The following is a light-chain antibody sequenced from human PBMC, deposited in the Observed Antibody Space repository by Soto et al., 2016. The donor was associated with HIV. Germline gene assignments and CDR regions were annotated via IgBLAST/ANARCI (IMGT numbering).Light chain of an antibody. CDR1: QSINSW. J-gene: IGKJ4*01. V-gene: IGKV1-5*03. CDR2: KAS. Sequence: DIQMTQSPSTLSASVGDRVTITCRASQSINSWLAWYQQKAGKAPKLLIYKASSLESGVPSRFSGSGSGTEFTLTISSLQPADVATYYCQKYNSVPLTFGGGTKVEIK. CDR3: QKYNSVPLT.